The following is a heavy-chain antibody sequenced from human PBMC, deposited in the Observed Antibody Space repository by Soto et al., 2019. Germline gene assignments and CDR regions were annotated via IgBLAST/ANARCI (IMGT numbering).Heavy chain of an antibody. D-gene: IGHD3-10*01. CDR2: INPNSGGT. J-gene: IGHJ6*03. Sequence: ASVKVSCKASGYTFTGYYMHWVRQAPGQGLEWMGWINPNSGGTNYAQKFQGWVTMTRDTSISTAYMELSRLRSDDTAVYYCARDLSYSTRVRERGHYYYYMDVWGKGTTVTVSS. V-gene: IGHV1-2*04. CDR3: ARDLSYSTRVRERGHYYYYMDV. CDR1: GYTFTGYY.